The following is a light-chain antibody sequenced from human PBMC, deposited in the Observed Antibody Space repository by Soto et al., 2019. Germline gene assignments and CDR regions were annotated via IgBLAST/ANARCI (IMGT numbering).Light chain of an antibody. CDR1: QGIGTW. CDR2: GAT. V-gene: IGKV1D-12*01. CDR3: QQTNSFPLT. J-gene: IGKJ5*01. Sequence: DVQVTQSPSFVSASVGDRVTITCRASQGIGTWLAWYQQKPGKAPSLQIYGATDLQSGVPSRFSGSGLGTHVSLTVFRLRPEDFATFYCQQTNSFPLTFGQGTRLEI.